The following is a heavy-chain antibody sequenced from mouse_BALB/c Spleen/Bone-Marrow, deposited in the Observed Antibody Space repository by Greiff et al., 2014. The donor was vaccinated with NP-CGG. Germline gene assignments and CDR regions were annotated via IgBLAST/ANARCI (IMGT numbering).Heavy chain of an antibody. V-gene: IGHV1-18*01. CDR1: GYSFTGYT. Sequence: EVQLQQSGPGLVKPGASMKISCEASGYSFTGYTMNWVKQSHGKNLEWIGLINPYNGGTSYNQKFKGKATLTVDKSSSTAYMALLSLTSEDSAVYYCARENYGSSYGFAYWGQGTLVTVSA. CDR3: ARENYGSSYGFAY. D-gene: IGHD1-1*01. J-gene: IGHJ3*01. CDR2: INPYNGGT.